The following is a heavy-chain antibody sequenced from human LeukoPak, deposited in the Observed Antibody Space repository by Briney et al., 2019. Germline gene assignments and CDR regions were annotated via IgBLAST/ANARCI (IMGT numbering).Heavy chain of an antibody. CDR3: ARERVVSNFNWFDP. D-gene: IGHD1-1*01. J-gene: IGHJ5*02. CDR2: VNRVGNT. V-gene: IGHV4-34*01. CDR1: GASFSGYS. Sequence: SETLSLTCAVHGASFSGYSWSWVRQPPGKGLEWIGGVNRVGNTIYDPSLKSRVTISIDTSTTQFSLTLTSVTVADTAIYFCARERVVSNFNWFDPWGQGTLVTVSS.